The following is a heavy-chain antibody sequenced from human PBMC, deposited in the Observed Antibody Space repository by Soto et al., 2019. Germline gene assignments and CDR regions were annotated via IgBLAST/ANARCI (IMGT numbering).Heavy chain of an antibody. CDR3: AREGYCSGGSRYYYYYYGMDV. Sequence: QSQTLSLTCTVSGGSISSSSYYWGWIRQPPGKGLEWIGSIYYSGSTYYNPSLKSRVTISVDTSKNQFSLKLSSVTAADTAVYYCAREGYCSGGSRYYYYYYGMDVWGQGTTVTVSS. CDR1: GGSISSSSYY. CDR2: IYYSGST. V-gene: IGHV4-39*07. D-gene: IGHD2-15*01. J-gene: IGHJ6*02.